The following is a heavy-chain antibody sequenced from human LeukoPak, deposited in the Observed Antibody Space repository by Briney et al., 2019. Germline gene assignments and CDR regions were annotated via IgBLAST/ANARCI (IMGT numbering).Heavy chain of an antibody. J-gene: IGHJ4*02. CDR2: IKQDGSEK. V-gene: IGHV3-7*01. Sequence: GGSLRLSCAASGFTFSSFWMNWVRQAPGKGLEWVANIKQDGSEKTYVESVRGRFTISRDNGENSVYLQMNSLRAEDTAVYYCAKDLMPLSIAVAGTHPAFDYWGQGTLVTVSS. D-gene: IGHD6-19*01. CDR1: GFTFSSFW. CDR3: AKDLMPLSIAVAGTHPAFDY.